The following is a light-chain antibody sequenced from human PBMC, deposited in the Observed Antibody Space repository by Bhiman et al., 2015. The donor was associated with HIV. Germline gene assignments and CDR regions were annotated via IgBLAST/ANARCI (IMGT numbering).Light chain of an antibody. CDR1: NIESKS. J-gene: IGLJ3*02. CDR2: YSS. CDR3: QVWDSTTNRWV. Sequence: GPGKSASITCGGNNIESKSVHWYQKRPGQAPVLVIKYSSDRPSDVPERYSASNSGNTATLTISRAGAGDEADYYCQVWDSTTNRWVFGGGTKVTVL. V-gene: IGLV3-21*04.